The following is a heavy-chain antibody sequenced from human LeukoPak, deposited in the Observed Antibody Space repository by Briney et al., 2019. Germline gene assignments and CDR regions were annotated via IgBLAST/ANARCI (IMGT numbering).Heavy chain of an antibody. J-gene: IGHJ4*02. D-gene: IGHD6-19*01. Sequence: GGSLRLSCAASGFTFSSYGMHWVRQAPGKGLEWVAVISYDGSNKYYADSVKGRFTISRDNSKNTLYLQMNSLRAEDTAVYYCAKPVDPETVAAVDYWGQGTLVTVSS. CDR2: ISYDGSNK. V-gene: IGHV3-30*18. CDR3: AKPVDPETVAAVDY. CDR1: GFTFSSYG.